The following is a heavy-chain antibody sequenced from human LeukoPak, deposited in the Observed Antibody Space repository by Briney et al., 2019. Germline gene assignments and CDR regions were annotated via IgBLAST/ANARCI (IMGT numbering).Heavy chain of an antibody. CDR2: MNPNCGNT. CDR1: GYTFSSYD. V-gene: IGHV1-8*03. D-gene: IGHD5-24*01. Sequence: GASVKVSCKASGYTFSSYDINWVRQATGQGLEWMGWMNPNCGNTGYAQKFQGRVTISRNTSISTAYMELSSLGSDDTAVYYCARDQSGDGYNSGYFDYWGQGTLVTVSS. CDR3: ARDQSGDGYNSGYFDY. J-gene: IGHJ4*02.